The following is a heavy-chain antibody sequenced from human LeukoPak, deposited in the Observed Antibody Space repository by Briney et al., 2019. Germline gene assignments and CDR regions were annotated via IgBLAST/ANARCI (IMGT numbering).Heavy chain of an antibody. D-gene: IGHD3-22*01. V-gene: IGHV4-34*01. J-gene: IGHJ4*02. CDR1: GGSFSGYY. CDR3: AREGYDSSGYRTLDY. CDR2: INHSGST. Sequence: SETLSLTCAVYGGSFSGYYWSWIRQPPGKGLEWIGEINHSGSTNYNPSLKSRVTISVDTSKNQFSLKLSSVTAADTAVYYCAREGYDSSGYRTLDYWGQGTLVTVSS.